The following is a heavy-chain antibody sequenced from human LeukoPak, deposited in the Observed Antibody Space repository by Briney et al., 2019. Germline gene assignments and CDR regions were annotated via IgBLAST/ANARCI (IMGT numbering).Heavy chain of an antibody. CDR1: GGTFSSYA. CDR2: IIPIFGTA. Sequence: SVKVSCKASGGTFSSYAISWVRQAPGQGLEWMGGIIPIFGTANYAQKFQGRVTITADKSTSTAYMELSSLRSEDTAVYYCARGASYGSGRAYYYMDVWGKGTTVTVSS. CDR3: ARGASYGSGRAYYYMDV. V-gene: IGHV1-69*06. J-gene: IGHJ6*03. D-gene: IGHD3-10*01.